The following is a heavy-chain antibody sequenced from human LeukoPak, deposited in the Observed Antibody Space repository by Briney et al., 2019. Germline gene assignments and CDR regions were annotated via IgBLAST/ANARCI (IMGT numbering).Heavy chain of an antibody. CDR3: ARRTMVRGVRNWFDP. J-gene: IGHJ5*02. D-gene: IGHD3-10*01. CDR1: GYTFTGYY. Sequence: GASVKVSCKASGYTFTGYYMHWVRQAPGQGLEWMGWINPNSGGTNYAQKFQGRVTMTRDTSISTAYMELSRLRSDDTAVYYCARRTMVRGVRNWFDPWGQGTLVTVSS. CDR2: INPNSGGT. V-gene: IGHV1-2*02.